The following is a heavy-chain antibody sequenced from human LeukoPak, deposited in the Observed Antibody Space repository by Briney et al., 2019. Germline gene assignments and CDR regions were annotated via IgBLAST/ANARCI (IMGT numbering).Heavy chain of an antibody. J-gene: IGHJ4*02. D-gene: IGHD6-6*01. Sequence: QSGGSLRLSCEVSGFTSGIYAVSWVRQAPGKGLEWVSGLSDAGVRIFYSDSVKGRFTISRDNSKNTLYLQMDSLRAEDTAVYYCANTHCDSSPIVWNFWGQGTLVTVSS. V-gene: IGHV3-23*01. CDR3: ANTHCDSSPIVWNF. CDR2: LSDAGVRI. CDR1: GFTSGIYA.